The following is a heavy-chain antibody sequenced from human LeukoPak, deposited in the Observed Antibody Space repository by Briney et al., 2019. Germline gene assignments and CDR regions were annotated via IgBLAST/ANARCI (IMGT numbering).Heavy chain of an antibody. CDR2: INHSGST. D-gene: IGHD6-13*01. CDR1: GGSFSGYY. CDR3: ARDPGIAAAGTGGFDY. V-gene: IGHV4-34*01. J-gene: IGHJ4*02. Sequence: SETLSLTCAVYGGSFSGYYWSWIRQPPGKGLEWIGEINHSGSTNYNPSLKSRVTISVDTSKNQFSLKLSSVTAADTAVYYCARDPGIAAAGTGGFDYWGQGTLVTVSS.